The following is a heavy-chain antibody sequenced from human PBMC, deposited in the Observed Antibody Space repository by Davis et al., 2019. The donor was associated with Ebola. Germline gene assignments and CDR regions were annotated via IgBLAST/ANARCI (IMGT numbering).Heavy chain of an antibody. CDR2: IDPSDSYT. Sequence: KVSCKGSGYSFTTYWLSRVRQMPGKGLEWMGRIDPSDSYTNYRPSFQGHVTISADKSISTAYLQWSSLKASDTAMYYCARPTYYYDSSGYYRRKDDAFDIWGQGTMVTVSS. CDR3: ARPTYYYDSSGYYRRKDDAFDI. V-gene: IGHV5-10-1*01. D-gene: IGHD3-22*01. J-gene: IGHJ3*02. CDR1: GYSFTTYW.